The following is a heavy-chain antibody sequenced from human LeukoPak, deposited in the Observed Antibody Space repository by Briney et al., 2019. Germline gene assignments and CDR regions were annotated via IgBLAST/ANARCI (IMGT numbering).Heavy chain of an antibody. D-gene: IGHD5-18*01. CDR3: ARGGGQLWLNYYYYMDV. CDR1: GGSISSSSYY. CDR2: IYYSGST. Sequence: SETLSLTCTVSGGSISSSSYYWGWIRQPPGKGLEWIGSIYYSGSTYYNPSLKSRVTISVDTSKNQFSLKLSSVTAADTAVYYCARGGGQLWLNYYYYMDVWGKGTTVTVSS. J-gene: IGHJ6*03. V-gene: IGHV4-39*07.